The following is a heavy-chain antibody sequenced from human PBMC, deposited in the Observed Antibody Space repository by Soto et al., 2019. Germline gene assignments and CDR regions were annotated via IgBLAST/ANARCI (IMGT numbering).Heavy chain of an antibody. CDR2: IYYSGST. Sequence: SETLSLTCTVSGGSISSSSYYWGWIRQPPGKGLEWIGSIYYSGSTYYNTSLKSRVTKSVDTSKNKVSLKLSSVTAADTSVYYCACIFSGGYGYGFYYYGMDVWGQGTTVT. V-gene: IGHV4-39*01. CDR3: ACIFSGGYGYGFYYYGMDV. J-gene: IGHJ6*02. D-gene: IGHD5-18*01. CDR1: GGSISSSSYY.